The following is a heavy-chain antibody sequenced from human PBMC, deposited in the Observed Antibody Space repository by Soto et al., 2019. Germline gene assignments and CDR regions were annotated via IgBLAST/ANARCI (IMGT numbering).Heavy chain of an antibody. V-gene: IGHV1-69*13. CDR3: AGGVAMVRGLNYYYYGMDV. CDR1: GGTLSSYA. J-gene: IGHJ6*02. D-gene: IGHD3-10*01. CDR2: IIPIFGTA. Sequence: SVKVSCKASGGTLSSYAISWVRQAPGQGLEWLGGIIPIFGTANYAQKFQGRVTITADESTSTAYMELSSLRSEDTAMYYCAGGVAMVRGLNYYYYGMDVWGQGTTVTVSS.